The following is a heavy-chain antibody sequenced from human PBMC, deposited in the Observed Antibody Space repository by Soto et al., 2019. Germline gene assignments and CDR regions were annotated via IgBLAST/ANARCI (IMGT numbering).Heavy chain of an antibody. CDR2: IFDSGNA. D-gene: IGHD4-4*01. V-gene: IGHV4-59*08. CDR1: GVTIISYC. Sequence: PSETLSLTCTVSGVTIISYCWSWIRQPPGKGLEWIAYIFDSGNANYNPSLKSRVTISVDTSKNQFSLRLTSVTAADTAVYYCARHRRTTVAKFYFDNWGQGALVTVSS. CDR3: ARHRRTTVAKFYFDN. J-gene: IGHJ4*02.